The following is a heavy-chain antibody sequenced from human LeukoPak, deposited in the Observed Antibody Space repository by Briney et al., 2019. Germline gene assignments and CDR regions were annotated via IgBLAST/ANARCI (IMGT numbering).Heavy chain of an antibody. CDR2: IFYSGST. CDR3: ARGDYYDSSGYYYRHFDY. V-gene: IGHV4-59*12. J-gene: IGHJ4*02. D-gene: IGHD3-22*01. CDR1: SGSISSYY. Sequence: SETLSLTCTVSSGSISSYYWSWIRQLPGKGLEWIGYIFYSGSTNYNPSLKSRVTISIDTSKNQFSLKLSSVTAADTAVYYCARGDYYDSSGYYYRHFDYWGQGTLVTVSS.